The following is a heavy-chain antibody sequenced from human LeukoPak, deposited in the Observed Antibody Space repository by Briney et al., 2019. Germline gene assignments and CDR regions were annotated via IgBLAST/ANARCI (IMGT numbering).Heavy chain of an antibody. CDR2: INTRSGGT. CDR1: GYTFTDLY. J-gene: IGHJ4*02. D-gene: IGHD1-26*01. Sequence: ASVKVSCKASGYTFTDLYIHWVRQAPGQGLEWMGWINTRSGGTRYAQNFQGRVSMTRDPSISTAYMELSSLTSDDTAVFYCARVQCCDVGKSFLFDYWGQGTLVTASS. CDR3: ARVQCCDVGKSFLFDY. V-gene: IGHV1-2*02.